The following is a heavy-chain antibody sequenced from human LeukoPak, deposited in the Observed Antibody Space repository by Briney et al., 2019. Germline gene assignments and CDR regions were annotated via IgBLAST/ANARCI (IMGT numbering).Heavy chain of an antibody. J-gene: IGHJ4*02. V-gene: IGHV1-46*01. CDR2: INPSGGST. D-gene: IGHD6-13*01. CDR3: ARDLLAAAGTAYYFDY. Sequence: WASVKVSCKASGYTFTSYYMHWVRQAPGQGLEWMGIINPSGGSTSYAQKFQGRVTMTRDTSTSTVYMELSSLRSEDTAVYYCARDLLAAAGTAYYFDYWGQGTLVTVSS. CDR1: GYTFTSYY.